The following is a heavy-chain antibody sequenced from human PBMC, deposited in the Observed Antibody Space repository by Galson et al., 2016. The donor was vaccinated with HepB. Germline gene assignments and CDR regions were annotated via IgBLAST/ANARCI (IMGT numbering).Heavy chain of an antibody. V-gene: IGHV3-30*18. J-gene: IGHJ4*02. D-gene: IGHD3-22*01. CDR1: GFTFNNYG. Sequence: SLRLSCAASGFTFNNYGMHWVRQAPGKGLGWLALTSHDGTNKYYADSVKGRFTISRDNSKNMLYLQMNSLRAEDTALYYCAKDEGGDFYDTSSYFDYWGQGILVTVSS. CDR2: TSHDGTNK. CDR3: AKDEGGDFYDTSSYFDY.